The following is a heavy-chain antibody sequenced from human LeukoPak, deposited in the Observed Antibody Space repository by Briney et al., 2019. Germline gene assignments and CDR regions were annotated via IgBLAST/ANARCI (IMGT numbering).Heavy chain of an antibody. J-gene: IGHJ4*02. D-gene: IGHD3-10*01. V-gene: IGHV4-59*08. Sequence: TSETLSLTCTVSGGSISSYYWSWIRQPPGKGMEWIGYIYYSGSTNYNPSLKSRVTISVDTSKNQFSLKLSSVTAAGTAVYYCARQGDRGVPDYWGQGTLVTVSS. CDR3: ARQGDRGVPDY. CDR2: IYYSGST. CDR1: GGSISSYY.